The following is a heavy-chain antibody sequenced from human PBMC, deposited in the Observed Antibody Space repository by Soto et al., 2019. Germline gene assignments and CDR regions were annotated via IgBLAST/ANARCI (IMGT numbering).Heavy chain of an antibody. Sequence: SVKVSCKASGGTFYTYTFSWVRQAPGQGLEWMGSITPIYPTTNYAERFQGRLTITADGSTHTAYMDLTSLTSEDTAVYYCARIPRYSFPTSDDLDSWGQGTLVTSPQ. CDR3: ARIPRYSFPTSDDLDS. J-gene: IGHJ4*02. V-gene: IGHV1-69*13. D-gene: IGHD5-18*01. CDR2: ITPIYPTT. CDR1: GGTFYTYT.